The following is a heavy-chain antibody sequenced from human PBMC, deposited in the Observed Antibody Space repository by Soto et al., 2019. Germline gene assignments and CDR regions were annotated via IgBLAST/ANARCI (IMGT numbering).Heavy chain of an antibody. V-gene: IGHV3-23*01. CDR1: GFTFSSYA. J-gene: IGHJ3*02. CDR3: AKAPAGVGAFDI. Sequence: GGSLRLSCAASGFTFSSYAMGWVRQAPGKGLEWVSAISGSGGSTYYADSVKGRFTISRDNSKNTLYLQMNSLRAEDTAVYYCAKAPAGVGAFDIWGQGTMVTVSS. D-gene: IGHD2-8*01. CDR2: ISGSGGST.